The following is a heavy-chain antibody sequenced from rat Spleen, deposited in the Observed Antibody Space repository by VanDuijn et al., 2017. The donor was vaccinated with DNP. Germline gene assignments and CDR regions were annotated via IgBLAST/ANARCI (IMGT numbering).Heavy chain of an antibody. J-gene: IGHJ3*01. CDR3: ARSPETSYIYFPWVH. Sequence: QVQLRESGPGLVQPSQTLSLACTVSGFSLTNHHVHWVRQPSGKGLEWMGVIWNNGGTRYNSVLKSRLSITKDTSKSQVFLKMHSLHIEDTATYYCARSPETSYIYFPWVHWGQGTLVTVSS. CDR1: GFSLTNHH. V-gene: IGHV2-41*01. D-gene: IGHD1-2*01. CDR2: IWNNGGT.